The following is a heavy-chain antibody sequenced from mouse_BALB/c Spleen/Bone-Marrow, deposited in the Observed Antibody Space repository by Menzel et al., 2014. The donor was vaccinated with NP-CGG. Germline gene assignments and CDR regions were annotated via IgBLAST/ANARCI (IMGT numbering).Heavy chain of an antibody. V-gene: IGHV6-6*02. CDR1: GFTFSNYW. J-gene: IGHJ3*01. Sequence: EVKLVESGGGLAQPGRSMKLSCVASGFTFSNYWMNWVRQSPEKGLEWVAEIRLKSNNYATHYAESVRGRFTISRDDSKSSVYLQMNNLRAEDTGIYYCTTGFAYWGQGTLVTVSA. CDR3: TTGFAY. CDR2: IRLKSNNYAT.